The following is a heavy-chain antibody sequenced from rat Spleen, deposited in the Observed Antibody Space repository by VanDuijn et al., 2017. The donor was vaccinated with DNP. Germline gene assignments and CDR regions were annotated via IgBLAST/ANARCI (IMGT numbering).Heavy chain of an antibody. CDR3: ARAKYSSHYWYFDF. CDR2: IISSGGRT. CDR1: GFTVNNFW. V-gene: IGHV5-31*01. Sequence: EVQLVESGGDLVQPGRSLKLSCVVSGFTVNNFWMAWIRQVPGKGLEWVAAIISSGGRTYYPNSVKGRFTISSDNAKNTLYLQMNSLRSEDTATYYCARAKYSSHYWYFDFWGPGTMVTVSS. D-gene: IGHD1-2*01. J-gene: IGHJ1*01.